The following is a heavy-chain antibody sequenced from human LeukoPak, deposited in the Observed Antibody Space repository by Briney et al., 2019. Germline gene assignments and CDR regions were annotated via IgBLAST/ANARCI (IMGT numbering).Heavy chain of an antibody. Sequence: PGESLKISCKGSGYSFTSYWIGWVRQMPGKGLEWMGIIYPGDSDTRYSPSFQGQVTISADKSISTAYLQWSSLKASDTAMYYCARTYYDFWSGYYTPFDYWGQGTLVTVSP. D-gene: IGHD3-3*01. J-gene: IGHJ4*02. CDR2: IYPGDSDT. V-gene: IGHV5-51*01. CDR1: GYSFTSYW. CDR3: ARTYYDFWSGYYTPFDY.